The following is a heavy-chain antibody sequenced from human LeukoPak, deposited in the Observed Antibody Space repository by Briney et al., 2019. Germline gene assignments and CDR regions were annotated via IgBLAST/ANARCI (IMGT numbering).Heavy chain of an antibody. J-gene: IGHJ4*02. CDR1: GFTFRSYG. D-gene: IGHD3-3*01. CDR2: IWYDGTNK. CDR3: ARATSYYDFWSGYSSPEEYYFDY. V-gene: IGHV3-33*01. Sequence: GGSLRLSCAASGFTFRSYGMHWVRQAPGKGLEWVALIWYDGTNKYYADSVKGRFTISRDNSKNTLYLQMNSLRAEDTAVYYCARATSYYDFWSGYSSPEEYYFDYWGQGTLVTVSS.